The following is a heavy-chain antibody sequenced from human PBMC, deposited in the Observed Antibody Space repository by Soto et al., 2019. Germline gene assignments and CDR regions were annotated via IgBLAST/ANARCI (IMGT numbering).Heavy chain of an antibody. CDR2: IYYSGST. V-gene: IGHV4-30-4*01. D-gene: IGHD3-10*01. CDR3: AIGITMVRGVIIQDFQH. J-gene: IGHJ1*01. CDR1: GGSISSGDYY. Sequence: QVQLQESGPGLVKPSQTLSLTCTVSGGSISSGDYYWSWIRQPPGKGLEWIGYIYYSGSTYYNPSLKSRVTRSVDTSKNQFSLKLRSVTAADTAVYYCAIGITMVRGVIIQDFQHWGQGTLVTVSS.